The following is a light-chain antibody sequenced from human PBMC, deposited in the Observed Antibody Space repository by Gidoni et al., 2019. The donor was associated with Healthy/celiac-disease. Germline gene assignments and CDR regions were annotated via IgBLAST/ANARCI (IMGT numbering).Light chain of an antibody. J-gene: IGKJ1*01. CDR3: QQSYSTLWT. Sequence: DIQMTQSPSSLSASVGDRVNLTCRASQRISSYLNWYQQKPGKATKLLIYAASSLQSGVPSRFSGSGSGTDFTLTIISLQPEDFATYYCQQSYSTLWTFGQGTKVEIK. CDR2: AAS. CDR1: QRISSY. V-gene: IGKV1-39*01.